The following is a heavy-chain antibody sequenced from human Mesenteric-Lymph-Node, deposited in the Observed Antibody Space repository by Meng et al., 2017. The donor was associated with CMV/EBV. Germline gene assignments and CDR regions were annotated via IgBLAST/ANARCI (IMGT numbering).Heavy chain of an antibody. J-gene: IGHJ5*02. CDR3: ARVGVAATLIRWFDP. CDR2: IYYSGST. D-gene: IGHD2-15*01. CDR1: GGSISSYY. V-gene: IGHV4-59*01. Sequence: GSLRLSCTVSGGSISSYYWSWIRQPPGKGLEWIGYIYYSGSTNYNPSLKSRVTISVDTSKNQFSLKLSSVTAADTAVYYCARVGVAATLIRWFDPWGQGTLVTVSS.